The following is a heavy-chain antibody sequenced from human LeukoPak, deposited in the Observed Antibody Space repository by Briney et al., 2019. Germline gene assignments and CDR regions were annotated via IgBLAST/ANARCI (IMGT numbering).Heavy chain of an antibody. Sequence: SVKVSCKASGGTFSSYAISWVRQAPGQGLEWMGGIIPIFGTANYAQKFQGRVTITADESTSTAYMEMSSLRSDDTAVYYCVREGREYGDYGMDVWGQGTTVTVSS. D-gene: IGHD4/OR15-4a*01. J-gene: IGHJ6*02. CDR3: VREGREYGDYGMDV. CDR1: GGTFSSYA. V-gene: IGHV1-69*13. CDR2: IIPIFGTA.